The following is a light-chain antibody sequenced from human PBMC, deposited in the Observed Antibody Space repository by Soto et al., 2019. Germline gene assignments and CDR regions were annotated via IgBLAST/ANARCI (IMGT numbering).Light chain of an antibody. CDR3: QQYNNWPPWT. V-gene: IGKV3-15*01. CDR2: GAS. CDR1: QSVSSN. Sequence: EIVMTQSPATLSVSTGARATLSCSASQSVSSNVAWYQQKPGQAPRLLLYGASTRATGIPARFSGSGSGTEFTITISSLKSEDCAVYYCQQYNNWPPWTFGHGTKVELK. J-gene: IGKJ1*01.